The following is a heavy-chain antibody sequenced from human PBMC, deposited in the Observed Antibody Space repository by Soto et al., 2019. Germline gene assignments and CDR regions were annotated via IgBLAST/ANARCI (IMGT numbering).Heavy chain of an antibody. CDR2: INSDGSVS. CDR1: GFTFSNYW. CDR3: ARGDCVGGTCYSLAGSFYYYMDV. D-gene: IGHD2-15*01. J-gene: IGHJ6*03. V-gene: IGHV3-74*01. Sequence: EVQLVESGGGLVQPGGSLRLSCAASGFTFSNYWMYWVRQAPGKGLVWVSRINSDGSVSSYADSVKGRLTISRDNVKNTLYRQMDSLRAEAPAVYYCARGDCVGGTCYSLAGSFYYYMDVWGKGTTVTVFS.